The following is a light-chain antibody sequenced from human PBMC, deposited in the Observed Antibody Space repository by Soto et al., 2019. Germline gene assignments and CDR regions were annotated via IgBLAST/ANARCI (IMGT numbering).Light chain of an antibody. CDR2: EVS. CDR3: SSYITGTTLGVL. J-gene: IGLJ2*01. CDR1: SSDVGGYNY. V-gene: IGLV2-14*01. Sequence: QSALTQPASVSGSPGQSITISCTGTSSDVGGYNYVSWYQQHPGKAPKLMIYEVSNRPSGVSNRFSGSKSGNMASLTISGLQAEDEADYYCSSYITGTTLGVLFGGGTKLTVL.